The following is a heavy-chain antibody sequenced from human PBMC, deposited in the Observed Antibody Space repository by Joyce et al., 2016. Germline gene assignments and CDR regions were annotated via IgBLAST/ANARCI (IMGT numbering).Heavy chain of an antibody. D-gene: IGHD6-13*01. CDR2: ISTNTGNP. CDR3: ARVESFSSNWYPDFDY. V-gene: IGHV7-4-1*02. CDR1: GYTFTNYG. J-gene: IGHJ4*02. Sequence: QVQLVQSGSELKKPGASVKDSCKASGYTFTNYGMNWVRQAPGQGLEWMGWISTNTGNPTYAQGFTGRFVFSLDTSVSTAYLQISSLKAEDTAVYYCARVESFSSNWYPDFDYWGQGTLVTVSS.